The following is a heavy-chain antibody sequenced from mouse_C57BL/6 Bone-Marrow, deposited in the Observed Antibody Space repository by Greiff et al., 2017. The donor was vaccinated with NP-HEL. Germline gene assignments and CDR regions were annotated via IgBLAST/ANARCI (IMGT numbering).Heavy chain of an antibody. D-gene: IGHD2-3*01. CDR1: GFSLTSYG. CDR3: ARIGYYLYYYAMDY. J-gene: IGHJ4*01. Sequence: VQLQQSGPGLVQPSQSLSITCTVSGFSLTSYGVHWVRQSPGKGLEWLGVIWSGGSTDYNAAFISRLSISKDNSKSQVFFKMNSLQADDTAIYYCARIGYYLYYYAMDYWGQGTSVTVSS. CDR2: IWSGGST. V-gene: IGHV2-2*01.